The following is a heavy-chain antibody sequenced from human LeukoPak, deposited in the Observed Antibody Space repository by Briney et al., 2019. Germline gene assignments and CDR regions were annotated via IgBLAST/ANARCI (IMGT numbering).Heavy chain of an antibody. V-gene: IGHV3-30-3*01. D-gene: IGHD1-26*01. CDR3: ARDDTDIVGATPPRGMDV. CDR2: ISYDGSNK. Sequence: GGSLRLSCAASRFTFSSYAMHWVRQAPGKGLEWVAVISYDGSNKYYADSVKGRFTISRDNSKNTLYLQMNSLRAEDTAVYYCARDDTDIVGATPPRGMDVWGQGTTVTVSS. CDR1: RFTFSSYA. J-gene: IGHJ6*02.